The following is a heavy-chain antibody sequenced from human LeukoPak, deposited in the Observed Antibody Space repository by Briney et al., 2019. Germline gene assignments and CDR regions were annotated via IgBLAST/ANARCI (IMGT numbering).Heavy chain of an antibody. CDR3: ARYGSGSYPPFDY. V-gene: IGHV4-59*01. J-gene: IGHJ4*02. CDR2: IYYSGST. Sequence: SETLSLTCTVSGASISDYYWSWMRQPPGKGLEWIGFIYYSGSTNYNPSLKSRVTISVDTSKNQFSLKLSSVTAADTAVYYCARYGSGSYPPFDYWGQGILVTVSS. D-gene: IGHD3-10*01. CDR1: GASISDYY.